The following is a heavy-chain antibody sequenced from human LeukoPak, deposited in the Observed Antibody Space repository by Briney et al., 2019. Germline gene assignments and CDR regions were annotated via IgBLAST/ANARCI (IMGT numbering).Heavy chain of an antibody. J-gene: IGHJ4*02. CDR2: ISWNSGSI. CDR1: GFTFDDYA. Sequence: GGSLRLSCAASGFTFDDYAMHWVRHAPGKGLEWVSGISWNSGSIGYADSVKGRFTISRDNAKNSLYLQMNSLRAEDTALYYCAKSAVQYSSSWYYFDYWGQGTLVTVSS. CDR3: AKSAVQYSSSWYYFDY. V-gene: IGHV3-9*01. D-gene: IGHD6-13*01.